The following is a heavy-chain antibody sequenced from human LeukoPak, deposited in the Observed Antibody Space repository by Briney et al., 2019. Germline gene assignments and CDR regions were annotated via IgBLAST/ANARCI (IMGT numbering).Heavy chain of an antibody. CDR2: ISGSGGST. J-gene: IGHJ4*02. CDR1: GFTFSSYW. CDR3: AKDQSVLLWFGELN. V-gene: IGHV3-23*01. Sequence: GGSLRLSCAASGFTFSSYWMSWVRQAPGKGLEWVSAISGSGGSTYYADSVKGRFTISRDNSKNTLYLQMNSLRAEDTAVYYCAKDQSVLLWFGELNWGQGTLVTVSS. D-gene: IGHD3-10*01.